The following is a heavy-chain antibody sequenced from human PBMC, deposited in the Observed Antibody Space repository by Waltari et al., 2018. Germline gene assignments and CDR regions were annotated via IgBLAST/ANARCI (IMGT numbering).Heavy chain of an antibody. J-gene: IGHJ5*02. CDR3: ARLSQTGYYDSSGYYYGRWFDP. CDR1: GGPISSYY. V-gene: IGHV4-59*08. CDR2: IYYSGST. Sequence: QVQLQESGPGLVKPSETLSLTCTVSGGPISSYYWSWIRQPPGKGLEWIGYIYYSGSTNYNPSLKSRVTISVDTSKNQFSLKLSSVTAADTAVYYCARLSQTGYYDSSGYYYGRWFDPWGPGNPGHRLL. D-gene: IGHD3-22*01.